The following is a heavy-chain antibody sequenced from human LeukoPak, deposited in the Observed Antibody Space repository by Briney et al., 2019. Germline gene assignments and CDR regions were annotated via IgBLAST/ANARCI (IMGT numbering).Heavy chain of an antibody. CDR3: ARTMVRGVITSSFDF. CDR1: GYIFTSYW. J-gene: IGHJ4*02. D-gene: IGHD3-10*01. CDR2: IYPSDSDT. V-gene: IGHV5-51*01. Sequence: GESLKLSCKGSGYIFTSYWIGWLRQMPGKGLEWMGIIYPSDSDTRYSPSFQGQVTISADKSVSTAYLQWSSLEASDTAMYYCARTMVRGVITSSFDFWGQGTLVTVSS.